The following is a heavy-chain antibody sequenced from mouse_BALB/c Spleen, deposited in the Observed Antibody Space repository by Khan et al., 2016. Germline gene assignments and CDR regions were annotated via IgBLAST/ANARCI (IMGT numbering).Heavy chain of an antibody. Sequence: VQLQESGPDLVKPSQSLSLTCTVTGYSISSGYSWHWIRQFPGNKLEWMAYIHYSGSTNYNPSLKSRISITRATSKNQFFLQLISMTTEDTASYDRTSDDCYAIGYWGQGTTLTVSS. V-gene: IGHV3-1*02. CDR3: TSDDCYAIGY. D-gene: IGHD1-1*01. J-gene: IGHJ2*01. CDR1: GYSISSGYS. CDR2: IHYSGST.